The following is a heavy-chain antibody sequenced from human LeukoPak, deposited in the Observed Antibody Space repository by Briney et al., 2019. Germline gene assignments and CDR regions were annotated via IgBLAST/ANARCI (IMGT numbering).Heavy chain of an antibody. J-gene: IGHJ4*02. CDR2: ISGSGSST. CDR1: GFTLSSYA. Sequence: GGSLRLSCAASGFTLSSYAMSWVRQAPGKGLEWLSSISGSGSSTYYADSVKGRFTISRDNSKNMLYLQMISLRADDTAVYFCAKVDGITIFEVFDYWGQGALVTVSS. CDR3: AKVDGITIFEVFDY. V-gene: IGHV3-23*01. D-gene: IGHD3-3*01.